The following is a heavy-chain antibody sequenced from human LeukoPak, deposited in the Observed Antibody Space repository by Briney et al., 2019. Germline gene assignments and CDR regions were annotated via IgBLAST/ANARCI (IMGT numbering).Heavy chain of an antibody. CDR3: ARDLQYDYVWGPYDY. J-gene: IGHJ4*02. D-gene: IGHD3-16*01. Sequence: PGRSLRLSCAASGFTFSSYAMHWVRQAPGKGLEWVAVISHDGSNKYYADSVKGRFTISRDNSKNTLYLQMNSLRAEDTAVYYCARDLQYDYVWGPYDYWGQGTLVTVSS. V-gene: IGHV3-30-3*01. CDR1: GFTFSSYA. CDR2: ISHDGSNK.